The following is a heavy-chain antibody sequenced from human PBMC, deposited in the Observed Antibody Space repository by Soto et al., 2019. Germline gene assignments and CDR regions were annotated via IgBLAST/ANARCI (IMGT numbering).Heavy chain of an antibody. D-gene: IGHD1-1*01. CDR3: ARDHQSGNTWSFDD. Sequence: SETLSLTCAVSGGSIASSDWWNWVRQTPEKGLEWIGEIFHEGSIIYNPSLESRVTISVDKSKNQLSLELTSVTAADTALYYCARDHQSGNTWSFDDWGQGIRVTVSS. CDR2: IFHEGSI. CDR1: GGSIASSDW. V-gene: IGHV4-4*02. J-gene: IGHJ4*02.